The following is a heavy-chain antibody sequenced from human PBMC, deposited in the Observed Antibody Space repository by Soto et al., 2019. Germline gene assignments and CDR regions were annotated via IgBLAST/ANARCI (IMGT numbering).Heavy chain of an antibody. CDR1: GLTFSYFA. Sequence: EVQLLESGGGLVQRGGSLRLSCAVSGLTFSYFAMSWVRQAPGKGLEWVSAISGSGGITYYADSVKGRFTISRDNSKNTLFLQMNSLRAEDTAVYYCALLGRSGSGRPYYYGMDVWGQGTTVTVSS. CDR2: ISGSGGIT. J-gene: IGHJ6*02. CDR3: ALLGRSGSGRPYYYGMDV. V-gene: IGHV3-23*01. D-gene: IGHD3-10*01.